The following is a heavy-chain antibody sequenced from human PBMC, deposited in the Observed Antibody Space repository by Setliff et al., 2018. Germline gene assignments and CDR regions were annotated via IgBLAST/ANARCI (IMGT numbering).Heavy chain of an antibody. J-gene: IGHJ3*02. CDR3: ARRRLYSSSWFEGAFDI. CDR2: IYYSGST. CDR1: GGSISSSSYY. Sequence: SETLSLTCTVSGGSISSSSYYWGWIRQPPGKGLEWIGSIYYSGSTYYNRSLKSRVTISVDTSKNQFSLKLSSVTAADTAVCYCARRRLYSSSWFEGAFDIWGQGTMVTVS. D-gene: IGHD6-13*01. V-gene: IGHV4-39*01.